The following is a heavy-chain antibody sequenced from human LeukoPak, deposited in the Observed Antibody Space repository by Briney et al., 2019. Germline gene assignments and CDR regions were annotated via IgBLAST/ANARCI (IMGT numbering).Heavy chain of an antibody. CDR2: IYHSGST. Sequence: SETLSLTCTVSGYSISSGYYWGWIRQPPGKGLEWIGSIYHSGSTYYNPSLKSRVTISVDTSKNQFSLKLNSVTAADTAVYYCARAPPIVGGYSYFDYWGRGTLVTVSS. J-gene: IGHJ4*02. CDR3: ARAPPIVGGYSYFDY. D-gene: IGHD1-26*01. CDR1: GYSISSGYY. V-gene: IGHV4-38-2*02.